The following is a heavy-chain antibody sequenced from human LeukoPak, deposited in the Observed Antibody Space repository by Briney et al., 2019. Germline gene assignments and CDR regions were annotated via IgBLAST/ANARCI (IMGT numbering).Heavy chain of an antibody. CDR1: GGSISNYY. J-gene: IGHJ4*02. Sequence: SETLSLTCTVSGGSISNYYWSWIRQPAGKGLEWIGRIYSTGTTNYNSSLKSRVTMSVDTSKNQFSLKLSSVTAADTAVYYCARVVAATHFDYWGQGTLVTVSS. V-gene: IGHV4-4*07. CDR2: IYSTGTT. CDR3: ARVVAATHFDY. D-gene: IGHD2-15*01.